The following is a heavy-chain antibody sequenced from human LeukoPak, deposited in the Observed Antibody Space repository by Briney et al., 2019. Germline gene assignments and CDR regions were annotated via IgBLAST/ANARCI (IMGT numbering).Heavy chain of an antibody. D-gene: IGHD2/OR15-2a*01. CDR1: GFTVSSNY. Sequence: GGSLRLSCTASGFTVSSNYMSWVRQAPGKGLEWVSAISGSGGSTYYADSVKGRFTISRDDSKNMLYLQMNTLRAEDTALYYCAKSSPPPFSYWGQGTLVTVSS. CDR2: ISGSGGST. J-gene: IGHJ4*02. V-gene: IGHV3-23*01. CDR3: AKSSPPPFSY.